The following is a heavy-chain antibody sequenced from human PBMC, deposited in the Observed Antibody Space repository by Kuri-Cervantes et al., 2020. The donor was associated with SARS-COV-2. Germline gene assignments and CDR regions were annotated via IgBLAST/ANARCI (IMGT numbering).Heavy chain of an antibody. CDR2: ISFDGNNK. D-gene: IGHD3-22*01. CDR1: GFMFNDYA. CDR3: AREFYYDSSGYYYGGALDY. V-gene: IGHV3-30*04. J-gene: IGHJ4*02. Sequence: GESLKISCRASGFMFNDYAMSWVRQAPGKGLEWVAVISFDGNNKFYADSVKGRFTISRDNSKNTLFLQMNSLRAEDTAVYYCAREFYYDSSGYYYGGALDYWGQGTLVTVSS.